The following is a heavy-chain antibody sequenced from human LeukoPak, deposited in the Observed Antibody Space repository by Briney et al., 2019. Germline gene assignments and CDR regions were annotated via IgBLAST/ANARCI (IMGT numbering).Heavy chain of an antibody. CDR1: GFTFSSYS. CDR3: ARGGPSRPLAH. CDR2: ISYSGSPI. D-gene: IGHD3-3*02. Sequence: GGSLRLSCAASGFTFSSYSMNWARQAPGKGLEWVSYISYSGSPIYYADSVKGRFTISRDNAKNSVFLQMNSLRAEDTAVYYCARGGPSRPLAHWGQGTLVTVSS. V-gene: IGHV3-48*04. J-gene: IGHJ4*02.